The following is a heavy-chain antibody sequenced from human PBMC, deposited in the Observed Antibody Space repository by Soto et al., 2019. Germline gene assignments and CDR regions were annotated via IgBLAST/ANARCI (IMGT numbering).Heavy chain of an antibody. V-gene: IGHV4-59*01. CDR1: GGSISTDY. CDR2: ILNKGIT. J-gene: IGHJ6*03. CDR3: VRENYYGSGPSAESYHMDA. Sequence: QVQLQESGPGLVKPSETLSLMCTVSGGSISTDYWNWIRQPPGKGLEWIGYILNKGITNYNPSLKSRVSTTGDTSKRQSSLKLTYVPAEHTAIYYCVRENYYGSGPSAESYHMDAWDRGSTVIVSS. D-gene: IGHD3-10*01.